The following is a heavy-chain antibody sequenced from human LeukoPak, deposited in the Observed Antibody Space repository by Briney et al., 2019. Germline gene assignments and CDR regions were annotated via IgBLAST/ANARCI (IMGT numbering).Heavy chain of an antibody. J-gene: IGHJ2*01. CDR3: ARGGGQGSHYDILTGYYPDGYFDL. Sequence: PGGSLRLSCAASGFTFSSYSMNWVRQAPGKGLEWVSSISSSSSYIYYAASVKGRFTISRNNAKNSLYLQMNSLRAEDTAVYYRARGGGQGSHYDILTGYYPDGYFDLWGRGTLVTVSS. CDR1: GFTFSSYS. V-gene: IGHV3-21*01. D-gene: IGHD3-9*01. CDR2: ISSSSSYI.